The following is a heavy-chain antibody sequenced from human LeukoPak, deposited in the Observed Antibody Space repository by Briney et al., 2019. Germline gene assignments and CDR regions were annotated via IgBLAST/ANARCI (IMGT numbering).Heavy chain of an antibody. CDR1: GYTFINYD. CDR3: ARDLGWEQQLVQNWFDP. V-gene: IGHV1-8*02. CDR2: MNPNSGNT. J-gene: IGHJ5*02. Sequence: GSVKVSCKASGYTFINYDINWVRQATGQGPEWMGWMNPNSGNTGYAQKFQGRVTMTRDTSTSTVYMELSSLRSEDTAVYYCARDLGWEQQLVQNWFDPWGQGTLVTVSS. D-gene: IGHD6-13*01.